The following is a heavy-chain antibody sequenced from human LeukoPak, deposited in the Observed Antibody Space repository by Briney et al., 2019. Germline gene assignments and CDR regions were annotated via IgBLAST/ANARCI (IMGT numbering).Heavy chain of an antibody. V-gene: IGHV3-48*03. D-gene: IGHD4-17*01. CDR3: ARATTVTTPYYSDY. J-gene: IGHJ4*02. Sequence: GGSLRLSCAASGFTFSSYEMNWVRQAPGKGLEWVSYISSSGSTIYYADSVKGRFTISRDNAKNSLYLQMNSLRAEDTAVYYCARATTVTTPYYSDYWGQGTLVTVSS. CDR1: GFTFSSYE. CDR2: ISSSGSTI.